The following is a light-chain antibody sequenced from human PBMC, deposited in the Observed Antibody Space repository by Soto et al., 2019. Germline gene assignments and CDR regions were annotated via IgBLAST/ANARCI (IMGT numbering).Light chain of an antibody. Sequence: QSVLTQPASVSGSPGQSITISCIGTSSDIGNYNYVTWYQQHPGKAPTVVIYDVTNRPSGVSNRFSGSKSGNTASLTISGLQAEDEADYYCSSYTDTTTVVFGGGTKLTVL. CDR1: SSDIGNYNY. CDR2: DVT. CDR3: SSYTDTTTVV. V-gene: IGLV2-14*01. J-gene: IGLJ3*02.